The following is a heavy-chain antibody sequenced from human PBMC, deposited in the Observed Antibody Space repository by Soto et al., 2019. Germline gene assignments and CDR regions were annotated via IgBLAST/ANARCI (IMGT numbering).Heavy chain of an antibody. J-gene: IGHJ4*02. D-gene: IGHD3-16*02. V-gene: IGHV1-3*01. CDR3: ARPRGSYRLFDY. Sequence: ASVKVSCKASGYTFTSYAMHWVRQAPGQRLEWMGRINAGNGNTKYSQKFQGRVTITRDTSASTAYMELSSLRSEDTAVYYCARPRGSYRLFDYWGQGTLVTVSS. CDR1: GYTFTSYA. CDR2: INAGNGNT.